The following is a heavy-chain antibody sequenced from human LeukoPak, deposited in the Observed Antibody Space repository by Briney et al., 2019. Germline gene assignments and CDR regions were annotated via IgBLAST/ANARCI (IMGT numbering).Heavy chain of an antibody. CDR3: AKDGLPGGAFDI. CDR2: IKQDGSEK. V-gene: IGHV3-7*03. Sequence: GGSLGLSCAASGFTFSSYWMSWVRQAQGKGLEWVANIKQDGSEKYYVDSVKGRFTISRDNAKNSLYLQMNSLRAEDTAVYYCAKDGLPGGAFDIWGQGTMVTVSS. CDR1: GFTFSSYW. J-gene: IGHJ3*02. D-gene: IGHD2-15*01.